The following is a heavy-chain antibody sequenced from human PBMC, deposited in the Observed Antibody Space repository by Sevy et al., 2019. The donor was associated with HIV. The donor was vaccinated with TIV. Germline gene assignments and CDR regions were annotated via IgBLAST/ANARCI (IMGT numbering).Heavy chain of an antibody. CDR3: AREGGHVNIFGVVPRDAMDV. J-gene: IGHJ6*02. CDR1: GLIVSSNF. V-gene: IGHV3-66*01. D-gene: IGHD3-3*02. Sequence: GGSLRLSCAASGLIVSSNFMSWVRQAPGKGLEWVSVLYLGGSTYYADSVKGRFIISRDNAKNSLYLQMNSLRAEDTAVYYCAREGGHVNIFGVVPRDAMDVWGQGTTVTVSS. CDR2: LYLGGST.